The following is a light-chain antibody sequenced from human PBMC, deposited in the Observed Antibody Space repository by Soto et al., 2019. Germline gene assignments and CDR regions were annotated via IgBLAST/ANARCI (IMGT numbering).Light chain of an antibody. J-gene: IGLJ2*01. Sequence: QSALTQPASVSGSPGQSITISCTGTSSDIGGYDYVSWYQQYPGKVPKLMIYDVTNRASGVPSRFSASKSGDTASLTISGLQAEDEADYYCSSYTSTSTLVVFGGGTKRTVL. CDR2: DVT. CDR1: SSDIGGYDY. CDR3: SSYTSTSTLVV. V-gene: IGLV2-14*01.